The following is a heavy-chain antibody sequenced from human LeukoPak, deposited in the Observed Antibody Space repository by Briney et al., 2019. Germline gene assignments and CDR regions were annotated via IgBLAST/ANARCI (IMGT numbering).Heavy chain of an antibody. Sequence: GGSLRLSCAASGFTFSSYSMNWVRQAPGKGLEWGSSISSSSSYIYYADSVKGRFTISRDNAKNSLYLQMNSLRAEDTAVYYCARDSHRDYVHYWGQGTLVTVSS. CDR2: ISSSSSYI. CDR1: GFTFSSYS. CDR3: ARDSHRDYVHY. J-gene: IGHJ4*02. V-gene: IGHV3-21*01.